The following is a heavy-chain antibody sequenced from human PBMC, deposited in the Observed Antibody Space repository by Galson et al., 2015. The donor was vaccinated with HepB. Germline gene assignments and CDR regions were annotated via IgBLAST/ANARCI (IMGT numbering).Heavy chain of an antibody. D-gene: IGHD2-8*02. CDR1: GFIFSSYS. CDR3: ATSTGVDP. V-gene: IGHV3-21*01. J-gene: IGHJ5*02. Sequence: SLRLSCAASGFIFSSYSMNWVRQAPGKGLEWVSSISSSSSYIYYADSVKGRFTISRDNAKNSLYLQMNSLRAEDTAVYYCATSTGVDPWGQGTLVTVSS. CDR2: ISSSSSYI.